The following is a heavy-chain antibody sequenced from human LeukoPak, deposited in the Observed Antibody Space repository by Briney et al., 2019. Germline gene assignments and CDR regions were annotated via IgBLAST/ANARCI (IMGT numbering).Heavy chain of an antibody. D-gene: IGHD4-23*01. CDR3: ARVRRDYGGNRFSDC. V-gene: IGHV1-18*01. CDR2: ISAYNGDI. Sequence: ASVKVSCKASGYTFTSSGVSWVRQAPGQGLEWMGWISAYNGDINYAQKFQGRVTITTDTSTSTAYMELRSLRSDDTAIYYCARVRRDYGGNRFSDCWGQGTLVTVSS. J-gene: IGHJ4*02. CDR1: GYTFTSSG.